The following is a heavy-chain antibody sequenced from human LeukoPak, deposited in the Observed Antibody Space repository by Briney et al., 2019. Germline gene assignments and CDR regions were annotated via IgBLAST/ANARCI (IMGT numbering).Heavy chain of an antibody. CDR1: GYTFTGYF. CDR3: ARDPVPLAQKAYYHYYMDV. J-gene: IGHJ6*03. D-gene: IGHD1/OR15-1a*01. Sequence: ASVKVSCKASGYTFTGYFIHWVRQAPGQGLQWMGWINPNAGGTNYVQKFQGRVTMTRDTSISTAYMELSSLISDDTAMYYCARDPVPLAQKAYYHYYMDVWGNGTTVSVSS. V-gene: IGHV1-2*02. CDR2: INPNAGGT.